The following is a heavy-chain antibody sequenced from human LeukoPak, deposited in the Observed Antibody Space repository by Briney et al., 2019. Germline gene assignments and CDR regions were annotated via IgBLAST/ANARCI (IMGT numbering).Heavy chain of an antibody. Sequence: GRSLRLSCAASGFTFSSYGMHWVRQAPGKGLEWVAVISYDGSNKYCADSVKGRFTISRDNSKNTLYLQMNSLRAEDTAVYYCAKFIAVAGNDYWGQGTLVTVSS. V-gene: IGHV3-30*18. CDR2: ISYDGSNK. CDR1: GFTFSSYG. D-gene: IGHD6-19*01. J-gene: IGHJ4*02. CDR3: AKFIAVAGNDY.